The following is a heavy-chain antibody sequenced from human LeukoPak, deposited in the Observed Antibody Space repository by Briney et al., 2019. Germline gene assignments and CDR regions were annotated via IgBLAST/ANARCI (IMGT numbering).Heavy chain of an antibody. D-gene: IGHD3-9*01. CDR3: ARDGRSIIWPGVPDNWFDP. Sequence: GASVNVSCKTSGDTFTTHGIHWVRQAPGQGLEWMGWINRGSGYTKYSEKFQGRVTFTRDTDATTAYLEVNNLRSEDTAVYYCARDGRSIIWPGVPDNWFDPWGQGTLVTVSS. CDR1: GDTFTTHG. V-gene: IGHV1-3*01. J-gene: IGHJ5*02. CDR2: INRGSGYT.